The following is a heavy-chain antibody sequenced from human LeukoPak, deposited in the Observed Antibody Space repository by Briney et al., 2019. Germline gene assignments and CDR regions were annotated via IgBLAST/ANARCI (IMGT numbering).Heavy chain of an antibody. CDR3: ARDSSTVTTRHFDY. CDR1: GGSINNYY. Sequence: SETLSLTCTVSGGSINNYYWTWIRQPPGKGLECIGYVYYTESTYYNPSLKSRVTISVDTSKNQFSLKLNSVTAADTAVYYCARDSSTVTTRHFDYWGQGTLVTVSS. CDR2: VYYTEST. V-gene: IGHV4-59*01. J-gene: IGHJ4*02. D-gene: IGHD4-17*01.